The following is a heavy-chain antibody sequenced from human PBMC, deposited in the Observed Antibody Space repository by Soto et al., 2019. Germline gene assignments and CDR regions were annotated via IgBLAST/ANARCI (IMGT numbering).Heavy chain of an antibody. CDR1: GFTVNSNY. D-gene: IGHD1-26*01. Sequence: EVQVLATGGGLIKPGGSLRLSCAASGFTVNSNYMSWVRQAPGEGLQWVSITNSGGTTYYADSVKGRFTVSRDNSKNTLSLQIYRLRAQDTAVYYCAKGDVVLLAVWGQGTTVSVSS. J-gene: IGHJ6*02. CDR3: AKGDVVLLAV. CDR2: TNSGGTT. V-gene: IGHV3-53*02.